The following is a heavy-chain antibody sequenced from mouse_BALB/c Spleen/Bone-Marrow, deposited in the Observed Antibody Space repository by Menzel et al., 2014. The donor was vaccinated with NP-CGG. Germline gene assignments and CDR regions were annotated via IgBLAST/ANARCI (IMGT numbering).Heavy chain of an antibody. V-gene: IGHV3-8*02. CDR3: ARPSYDYDLAWFAY. CDR1: GDSITSGY. Sequence: VQLQQSGPSLVKPFQTLSLTCSVTGDSITSGYWNWIRKFPGNKLEYMGYISYSGSTYYNPSLKSRISITRDTSKNQYYLQLNSVTTEDTATYYCARPSYDYDLAWFAYWGQGTLVTVSA. CDR2: ISYSGST. D-gene: IGHD2-4*01. J-gene: IGHJ3*01.